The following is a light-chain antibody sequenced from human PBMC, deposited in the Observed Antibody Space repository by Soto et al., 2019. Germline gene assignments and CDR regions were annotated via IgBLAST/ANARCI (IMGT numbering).Light chain of an antibody. V-gene: IGLV2-8*01. CDR1: SSDVGAYSY. CDR2: EVS. CDR3: SSYAGSNNFVV. Sequence: QSVLTQPPSASGSPGQSVTISCTGTSSDVGAYSYVSWYQQHPGKAPKLMIYEVSKRPSGVPDRFSGSKSGNTASLTVFGLQAEDEADYYCSSYAGSNNFVVFGGGTKVTVL. J-gene: IGLJ2*01.